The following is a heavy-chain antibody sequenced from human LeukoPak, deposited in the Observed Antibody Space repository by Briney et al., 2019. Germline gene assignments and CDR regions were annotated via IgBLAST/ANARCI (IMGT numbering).Heavy chain of an antibody. D-gene: IGHD4-17*01. CDR2: ISNGGNT. Sequence: PSETLSLTCAVSRGSISSRTWWTWVRQSPGRGLEWIGEISNGGNTNYNPSLKSRVTMSIDKSKNQFSLNLSSVTAADTAVYYCASSDYYSLDFWGQGNLVTVSP. J-gene: IGHJ4*02. V-gene: IGHV4-4*02. CDR1: RGSISSRTW. CDR3: ASSDYYSLDF.